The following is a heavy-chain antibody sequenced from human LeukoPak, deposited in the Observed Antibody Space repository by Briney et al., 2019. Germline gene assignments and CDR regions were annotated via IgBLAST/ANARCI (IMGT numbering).Heavy chain of an antibody. CDR2: IRYDGSNK. Sequence: GGSLRLSCAASGFTFSSYGMHWVRQAPGKGLEWVAFIRYDGSNKYYADSVKGRFTISRDNSKNTLYLQMNSLRAEDTVVYYCAKDRYCSSTSCYGGYRFDPWGQGTLVTVSS. D-gene: IGHD2-2*01. CDR3: AKDRYCSSTSCYGGYRFDP. J-gene: IGHJ5*02. V-gene: IGHV3-30*02. CDR1: GFTFSSYG.